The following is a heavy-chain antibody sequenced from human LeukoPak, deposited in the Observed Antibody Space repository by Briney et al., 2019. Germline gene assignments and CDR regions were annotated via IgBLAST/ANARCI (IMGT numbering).Heavy chain of an antibody. J-gene: IGHJ4*02. V-gene: IGHV3-30*18. CDR2: ISYDGSNK. CDR1: GFTFSSYG. D-gene: IGHD6-13*01. Sequence: GGSLRLSCAASGFTFSSYGMHWVRQAPGKGLEWVAVISYDGSNKYYADSVKGRFTISRDNSKNTLYLQMNSLRAEDTAVYYCAKDQYGIAAAGTGDYWGQGTLVTVSS. CDR3: AKDQYGIAAAGTGDY.